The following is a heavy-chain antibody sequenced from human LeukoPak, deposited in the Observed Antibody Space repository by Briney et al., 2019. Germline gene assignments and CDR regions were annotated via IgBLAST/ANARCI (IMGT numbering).Heavy chain of an antibody. J-gene: IGHJ4*02. CDR1: GGSFSGYY. D-gene: IGHD3-16*02. V-gene: IGHV4-34*01. Sequence: SETLSLTCAVYGGSFSGYYWSWIRQPPGKGLEWIGEINHSGSTNYNPSLKSRVTISVDTSKNQFSLKLSSVTAADTAVYYCARTRSPLGYYDYVWGSYRWYYFDYWGQGTLVTVSS. CDR3: ARTRSPLGYYDYVWGSYRWYYFDY. CDR2: INHSGST.